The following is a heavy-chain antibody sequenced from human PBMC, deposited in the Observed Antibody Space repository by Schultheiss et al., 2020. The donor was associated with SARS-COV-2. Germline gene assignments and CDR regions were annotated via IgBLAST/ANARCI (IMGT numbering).Heavy chain of an antibody. CDR3: ARAPAGFRGMDV. CDR2: IYHSGST. Sequence: SQTLSLTCAVSGYSISSGYYWGWIRQPPGKGLEWIGSIYHSGSTYYNPSLKSRVTISVDTTKNQFSLKLSSVTAADTAVYYCARAPAGFRGMDVWGQGTTVTVSS. J-gene: IGHJ6*02. CDR1: GYSISSGYY. D-gene: IGHD3-10*01. V-gene: IGHV4-38-2*01.